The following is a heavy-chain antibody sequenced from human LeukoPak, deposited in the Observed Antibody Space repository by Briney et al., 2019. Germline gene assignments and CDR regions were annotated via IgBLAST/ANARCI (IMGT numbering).Heavy chain of an antibody. D-gene: IGHD5-18*01. CDR2: IYYSGST. V-gene: IGHV4-30-4*02. CDR1: GGSISSGDYY. Sequence: SETLSLTCTVSGGSISSGDYYWSWIRQPPGKGLEWIGYIYYSGSTYYNPSLKSRVTISVDTSKNQFSLKLSSVTAADTAVYYCARSRAMVTPFDYWGQGTLVTVSS. CDR3: ARSRAMVTPFDY. J-gene: IGHJ4*02.